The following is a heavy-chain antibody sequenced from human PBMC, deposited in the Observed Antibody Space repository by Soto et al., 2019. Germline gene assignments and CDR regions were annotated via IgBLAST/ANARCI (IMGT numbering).Heavy chain of an antibody. V-gene: IGHV1-3*01. CDR3: ARDPNVLRFLEWPNYYYYYGMDV. J-gene: IGHJ6*02. D-gene: IGHD3-3*01. CDR1: GYNFTSYA. Sequence: PSVKVSWKASGYNFTSYARHWVRQSPGQRLEWMGWINAGNGNTKYSQKLQGRVTITRDTSASTAYMELSSLRSEDTAVYYCARDPNVLRFLEWPNYYYYYGMDVWGQGPPLTFSS. CDR2: INAGNGNT.